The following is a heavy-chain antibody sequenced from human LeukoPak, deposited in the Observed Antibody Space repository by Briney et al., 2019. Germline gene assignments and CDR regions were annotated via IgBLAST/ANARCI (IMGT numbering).Heavy chain of an antibody. Sequence: SETLSLTCTVSGGSINTYYWSWIRQPAGKGLEWLGRISTSGSPNYNPSLKSRVTMSVDTSKNQFSLKLNSVTAADTAVYYCARAKKRSGRSRNFYLDVWGKGTTVTVSS. CDR3: ARAKKRSGRSRNFYLDV. CDR2: ISTSGSP. V-gene: IGHV4-4*07. CDR1: GGSINTYY. J-gene: IGHJ6*03. D-gene: IGHD1-26*01.